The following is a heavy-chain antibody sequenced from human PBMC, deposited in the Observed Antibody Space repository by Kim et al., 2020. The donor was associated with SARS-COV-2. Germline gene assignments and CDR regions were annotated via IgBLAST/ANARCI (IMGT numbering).Heavy chain of an antibody. CDR1: GFTFSSYG. CDR3: ANLAAAGTYYYGMDV. Sequence: GGSLRLSCAASGFTFSSYGMHWVRQAPGKGLEWVAVIWYDGSNKYYADSMKGRFTISRDNSKNTLYLQMNSLRAEDTAVYYCANLAAAGTYYYGMDVWGQGTTVTVSS. CDR2: IWYDGSNK. J-gene: IGHJ6*02. D-gene: IGHD6-13*01. V-gene: IGHV3-33*06.